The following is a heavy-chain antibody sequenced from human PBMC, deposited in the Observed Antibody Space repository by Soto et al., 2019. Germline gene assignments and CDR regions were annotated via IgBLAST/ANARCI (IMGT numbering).Heavy chain of an antibody. V-gene: IGHV1-3*01. D-gene: IGHD3-10*01. Sequence: ASVKVSCKASGYTFTDYAIDWVRQAPGQRLEWMGWINAGNGNTKYSQKFLGRVTITRDTSASTAYMELSSLRSEDTAVYYCARDMGFGLSDYWGQGILVTVSS. J-gene: IGHJ4*02. CDR2: INAGNGNT. CDR3: ARDMGFGLSDY. CDR1: GYTFTDYA.